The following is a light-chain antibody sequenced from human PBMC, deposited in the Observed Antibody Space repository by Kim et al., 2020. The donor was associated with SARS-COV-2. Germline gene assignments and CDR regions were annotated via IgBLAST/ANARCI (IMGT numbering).Light chain of an antibody. J-gene: IGKJ5*01. CDR2: GAS. V-gene: IGKV1-17*01. Sequence: ASVGDSVTITCLASQDIRNDLGWYQQNPGRAPKRLIYGASSLQSGVPSRFSGSGSGTEFTLTISSLQPEDFATYFCLQHNTYPITFGQGTRLEIK. CDR3: LQHNTYPIT. CDR1: QDIRND.